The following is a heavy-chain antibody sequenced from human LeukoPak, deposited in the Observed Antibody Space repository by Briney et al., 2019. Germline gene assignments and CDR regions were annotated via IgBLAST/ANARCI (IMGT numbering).Heavy chain of an antibody. Sequence: PGGSLRLSCAASGFTFSNYGMHWVRQAPGKGLEWVAVMSYDGSNRYYADSVKGRFTISRDTSKNTLYLQMNSLRPEDTAVFYCAKDGGGGHAPYYFDNWGQGTLVTVSS. D-gene: IGHD5-12*01. V-gene: IGHV3-30*18. CDR2: MSYDGSNR. CDR3: AKDGGGGHAPYYFDN. CDR1: GFTFSNYG. J-gene: IGHJ4*02.